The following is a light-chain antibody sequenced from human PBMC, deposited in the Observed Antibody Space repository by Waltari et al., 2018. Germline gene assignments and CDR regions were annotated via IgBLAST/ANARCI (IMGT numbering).Light chain of an antibody. CDR2: DNN. CDR3: GTWDSSLSIGV. Sequence: QSVLTQPPSVSAAPGQKVTISCSGSGSNIGSNYVSWYQQLPGTSPKVVIYDNNRRPSGIPARFSGAKSGTSATLGITGLQTGDEADYYCGTWDSSLSIGVFGGGTKLTVL. V-gene: IGLV1-51*01. CDR1: GSNIGSNY. J-gene: IGLJ2*01.